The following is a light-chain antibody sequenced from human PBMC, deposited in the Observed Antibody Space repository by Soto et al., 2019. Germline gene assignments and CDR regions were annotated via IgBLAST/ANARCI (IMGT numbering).Light chain of an antibody. CDR2: EVN. CDR3: SSYTSSSTRV. V-gene: IGLV2-8*01. J-gene: IGLJ3*02. Sequence: QSALTQPPSASGSPGQSVAISCTGTSSDVGGYNYVSWYQQHPGKAPKLMIYEVNKRPSGVPDRFSGSKSDNTASLTISGLQAEDEADYYCSSYTSSSTRVFGGGTKLTVL. CDR1: SSDVGGYNY.